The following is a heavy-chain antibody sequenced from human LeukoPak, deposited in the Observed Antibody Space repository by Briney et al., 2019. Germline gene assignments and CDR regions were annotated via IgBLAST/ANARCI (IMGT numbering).Heavy chain of an antibody. CDR1: GGSISSYY. J-gene: IGHJ4*02. V-gene: IGHV4-4*07. Sequence: SETLSLTCTVSGGSISSYYWSWIRQPAGKGLEWIGRIYTSGSTNYNPSLKSRVAISVDTSKNQFSLKLRSVTAADTAVYYCARDYGSTVVTPFFDYWGQGTLVTVSS. D-gene: IGHD4-23*01. CDR2: IYTSGST. CDR3: ARDYGSTVVTPFFDY.